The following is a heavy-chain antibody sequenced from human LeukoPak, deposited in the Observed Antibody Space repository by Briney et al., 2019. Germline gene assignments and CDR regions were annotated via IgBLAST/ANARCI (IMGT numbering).Heavy chain of an antibody. V-gene: IGHV3-48*02. Sequence: PGGSLRLSCAASGFTFSSYSMTCVRQAPGKGLEWVSYISSSSSTLYYADSVKGRFTISRDNAKNSLYLQMNSLRDEDTAVYYCARILYSGWLTFDYWGQGTLVTVSS. J-gene: IGHJ4*02. CDR2: ISSSSSTL. CDR1: GFTFSSYS. D-gene: IGHD6-19*01. CDR3: ARILYSGWLTFDY.